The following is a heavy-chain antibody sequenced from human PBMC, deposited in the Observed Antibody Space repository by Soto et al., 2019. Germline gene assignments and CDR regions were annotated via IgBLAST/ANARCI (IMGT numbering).Heavy chain of an antibody. CDR2: IYHSGST. J-gene: IGHJ6*02. D-gene: IGHD6-6*01. V-gene: IGHV4-30-2*01. CDR3: ARGGGSSSLYYYYGMDV. CDR1: GGSISSGGYS. Sequence: SETLSLTCAVSGGSISSGGYSWSWIRQPPGKGLEWIGYIYHSGSTYYNPSLKSRVTISVDRSKNQFSLKLSSVTAADTAVYYCARGGGSSSLYYYYGMDVWGQGPTVTVSS.